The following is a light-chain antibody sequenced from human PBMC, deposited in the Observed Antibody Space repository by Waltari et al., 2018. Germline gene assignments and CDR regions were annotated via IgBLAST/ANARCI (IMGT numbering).Light chain of an antibody. CDR1: RSVTNM. J-gene: IGKJ3*01. CDR2: DAP. CDR3: QQYYNWPLT. V-gene: IGKV3-15*01. Sequence: EIVMTQSPATLSVSPGEGVTLSCRASRSVTNMLAWYQQTPGQAPRLLIYDAPTRAAGIPARFSGSESGTECTLTINSLQSEDFAVYFCQQYYNWPLTFGPGTKVDIK.